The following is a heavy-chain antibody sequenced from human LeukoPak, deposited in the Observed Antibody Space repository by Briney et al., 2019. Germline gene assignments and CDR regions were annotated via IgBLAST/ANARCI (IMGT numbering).Heavy chain of an antibody. CDR1: GYSFTSYW. D-gene: IGHD2-2*01. J-gene: IGHJ4*02. Sequence: NTGESLKISCKGSGYSFTSYWIGWVRQMPGKGLEWMGIIYPGDSHTRYSPSFQGQVTISADKSISTAYLQWSSLKASDTAIYYCARWKLGSLGYCSSTTCYLDYWGQGTLVTVSS. V-gene: IGHV5-51*01. CDR2: IYPGDSHT. CDR3: ARWKLGSLGYCSSTTCYLDY.